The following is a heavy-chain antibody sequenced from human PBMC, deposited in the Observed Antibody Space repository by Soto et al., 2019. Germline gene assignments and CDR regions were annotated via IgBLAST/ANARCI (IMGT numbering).Heavy chain of an antibody. D-gene: IGHD3-22*01. CDR1: GFTFSSYG. J-gene: IGHJ4*01. Sequence: PGGSLSLSCAASGFTFSSYGMHWVRQAPGKGLEWVAVISYDGSNKYYADSVKGRFTISRDNSKNTLYLQMNSLRAEDTAVYYCAKSVTYYYDSSGYFDAGFLDYWG. CDR2: ISYDGSNK. CDR3: AKSVTYYYDSSGYFDAGFLDY. V-gene: IGHV3-30*18.